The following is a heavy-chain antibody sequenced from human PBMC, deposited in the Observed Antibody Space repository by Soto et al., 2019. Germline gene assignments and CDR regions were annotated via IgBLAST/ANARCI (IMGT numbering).Heavy chain of an antibody. D-gene: IGHD5-12*01. Sequence: QVQLVESGGGVVQPGRSLRLSCAASGFTFSSYGMHWVRQAPGKGLEWVAVIWYDGSNKYYADSVKGRFTISRDNSKNTLYLQMNSLRAEDTAVYYCARDSGKYSGYDSRLIDYWGQGTLVTVSS. CDR2: IWYDGSNK. CDR3: ARDSGKYSGYDSRLIDY. CDR1: GFTFSSYG. V-gene: IGHV3-33*01. J-gene: IGHJ4*02.